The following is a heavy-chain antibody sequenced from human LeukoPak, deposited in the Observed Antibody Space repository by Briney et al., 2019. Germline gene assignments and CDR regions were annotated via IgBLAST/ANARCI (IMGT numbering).Heavy chain of an antibody. D-gene: IGHD2-2*01. V-gene: IGHV4-39*01. J-gene: IGHJ6*02. CDR1: GGSISSSSYY. CDR3: ARRPVVPAVHYYSSGMDV. Sequence: SETLSLTCTVSGGSISSSSYYWGWVRQPPGKGREWIVSIYYSGSTYYNPSLKSRFTISVDTSKTQFSLKLSSVTAADTAVYYCARRPVVPAVHYYSSGMDVWGQATTVTVSS. CDR2: IYYSGST.